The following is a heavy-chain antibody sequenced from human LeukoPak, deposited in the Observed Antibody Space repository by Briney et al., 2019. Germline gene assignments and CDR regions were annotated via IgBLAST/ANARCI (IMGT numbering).Heavy chain of an antibody. V-gene: IGHV3-7*01. Sequence: PGGSLRLSCAASGFTSSSYWMSWVRQAPGKGLEWVANIKQDGSEKYYVDFVKGRFTISRDNAKNSLYLQMNSLRAEDTAVYYCARGFGRYDYWGQGTLVTVSS. CDR3: ARGFGRYDY. CDR1: GFTSSSYW. D-gene: IGHD3-16*01. CDR2: IKQDGSEK. J-gene: IGHJ4*02.